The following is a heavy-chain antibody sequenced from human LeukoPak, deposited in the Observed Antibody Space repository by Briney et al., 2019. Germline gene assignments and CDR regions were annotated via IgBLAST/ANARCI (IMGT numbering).Heavy chain of an antibody. CDR1: GFTFSSYW. V-gene: IGHV3-7*01. CDR3: ARGDYYDSSGYYGLGDY. D-gene: IGHD3-22*01. J-gene: IGHJ4*02. CDR2: IKQDGSEK. Sequence: GGSLRLSCAASGFTFSSYWMSWVRQAPGKGLEWVANIKQDGSEKYYVDSVKGRFTISRDNAKNSLYLQMNSLRAEDTAVYYCARGDYYDSSGYYGLGDYWGQGTLVTVSS.